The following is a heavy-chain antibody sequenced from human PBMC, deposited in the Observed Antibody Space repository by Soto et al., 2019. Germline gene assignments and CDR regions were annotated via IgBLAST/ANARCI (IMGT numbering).Heavy chain of an antibody. Sequence: SVKVSCKASGGTFSSYAISWVRQAPGQGLEWMGGIIPIFGTANYAQKFQGRVTITADESTSTTYMELSSLRSEDTAVYYCARRGRLTIFGVVTSSPYYYYCMDVWGQGTTVTVSS. J-gene: IGHJ6*02. D-gene: IGHD3-3*01. V-gene: IGHV1-69*13. CDR1: GGTFSSYA. CDR2: IIPIFGTA. CDR3: ARRGRLTIFGVVTSSPYYYYCMDV.